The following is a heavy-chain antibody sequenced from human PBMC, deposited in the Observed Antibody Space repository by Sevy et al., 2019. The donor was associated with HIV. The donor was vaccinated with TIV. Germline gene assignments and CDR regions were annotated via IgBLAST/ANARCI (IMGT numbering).Heavy chain of an antibody. V-gene: IGHV3-30*03. J-gene: IGHJ6*02. CDR2: ISSYGNEA. Sequence: GGSLRLSCAASGFNFSNYVLHWVRQAPGKGLEWVTFISSYGNEADYVDSVKGRFTISRDDSKNTRYLQMNSLGPEDTAVYYCARSILAVAGSYGMDVWGQGTTVTVSS. CDR3: ARSILAVAGSYGMDV. D-gene: IGHD6-19*01. CDR1: GFNFSNYV.